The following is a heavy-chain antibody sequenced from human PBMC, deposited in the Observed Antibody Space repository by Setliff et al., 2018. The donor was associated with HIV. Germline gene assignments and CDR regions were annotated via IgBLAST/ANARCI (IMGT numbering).Heavy chain of an antibody. J-gene: IGHJ4*02. Sequence: SETLSLTCAVYGGSFSGYYWSWIRQPPGKGLEWIGEINHSGSTNYNPSLKSRVTISVDTSKNQFSLKLSSVTAADTAVHYCARSPGDYEFDYWGQGTLVTVSS. CDR3: ARSPGDYEFDY. CDR1: GGSFSGYY. V-gene: IGHV4-34*01. D-gene: IGHD4-17*01. CDR2: INHSGST.